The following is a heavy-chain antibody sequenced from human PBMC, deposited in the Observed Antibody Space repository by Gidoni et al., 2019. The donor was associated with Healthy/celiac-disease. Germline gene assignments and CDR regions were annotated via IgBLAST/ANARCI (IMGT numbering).Heavy chain of an antibody. Sequence: MGGIIPIFGTANYAQKFQGRVTITADESTSTAYMELSSLRSEDTAVYYCARGLRGSYYSGAFDIWGQGTMVTVSS. CDR3: ARGLRGSYYSGAFDI. CDR2: IIPIFGTA. D-gene: IGHD1-26*01. J-gene: IGHJ3*02. V-gene: IGHV1-69*01.